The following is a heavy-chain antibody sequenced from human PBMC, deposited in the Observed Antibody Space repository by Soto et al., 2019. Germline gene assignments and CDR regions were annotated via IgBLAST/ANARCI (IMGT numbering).Heavy chain of an antibody. D-gene: IGHD1-1*01. CDR2: IMPIFRTP. J-gene: IGHJ6*02. CDR3: ARDNDRPQLGGNYYYILDV. CDR1: GGTFRNSA. V-gene: IGHV1-69*12. Sequence: QVQLEQSGAEVKKPGSSVKVSCKASGGTFRNSAISWVRQAPGQGLEWMGGIMPIFRTPDYAQKFQGRVTITADESPSTAYREWSGLRSDDTAVYFCARDNDRPQLGGNYYYILDVWGHGTTVTVSS.